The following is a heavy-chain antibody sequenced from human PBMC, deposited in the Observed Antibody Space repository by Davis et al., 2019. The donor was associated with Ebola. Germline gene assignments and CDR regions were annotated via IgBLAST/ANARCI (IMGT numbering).Heavy chain of an antibody. J-gene: IGHJ6*02. D-gene: IGHD6-25*01. Sequence: GGSLRLSCAASRFTFSSYSMNWVRQAPGKGLEWVSSISSSSSYIYYADSVKGRCTISRDNAKNSLYLQMNSLRAEDTAVYYCARDLNVGSGNYYGMDVWGQGTTVTVSS. CDR2: ISSSSSYI. CDR3: ARDLNVGSGNYYGMDV. CDR1: RFTFSSYS. V-gene: IGHV3-21*01.